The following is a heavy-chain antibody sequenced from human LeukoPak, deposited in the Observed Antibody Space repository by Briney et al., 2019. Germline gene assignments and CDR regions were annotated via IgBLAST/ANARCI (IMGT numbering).Heavy chain of an antibody. V-gene: IGHV4-59*01. J-gene: IGHJ4*02. CDR2: IYYSGST. CDR3: ARYDFWSGFYYFDY. Sequence: ASETLSLTCTVSGGSISSYYWSWIRQPPGKGLEWIGYIYYSGSTNYNPSLKSRVTISVDTSKNQFSLKLSSVTAADTAVYYCARYDFWSGFYYFDYWGQGTLVTVSS. CDR1: GGSISSYY. D-gene: IGHD3-3*01.